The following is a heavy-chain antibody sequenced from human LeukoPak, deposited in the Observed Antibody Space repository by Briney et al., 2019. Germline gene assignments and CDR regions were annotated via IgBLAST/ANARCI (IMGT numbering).Heavy chain of an antibody. CDR2: INPSGGST. D-gene: IGHD1-1*01. CDR1: GYTFTSYY. CDR3: ARDKQLDWAHYYYYYMDV. Sequence: GASVKVSCKASGYTFTSYYMHWVRQAPGQGLEWMGIINPSGGSTSYAQKFQGRVTMTRDMSTSTVYMELSSLRSEDTAVYYCARDKQLDWAHYYYYYMDVWGKGTTATVSS. V-gene: IGHV1-46*01. J-gene: IGHJ6*03.